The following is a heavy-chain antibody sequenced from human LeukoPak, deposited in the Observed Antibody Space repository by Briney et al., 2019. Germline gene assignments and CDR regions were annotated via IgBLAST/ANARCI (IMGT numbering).Heavy chain of an antibody. CDR3: ARVRYRLAETYIDY. J-gene: IGHJ4*02. V-gene: IGHV1-2*02. Sequence: ASVKVSCKASGYTFTAYYIHWVRQAPGQGLEWMGWINPNSGDTNYALKFQGRVTMTRDRSISTVDMELSSLRSDDTAVYYCARVRYRLAETYIDYWGQGTLVTVSS. CDR2: INPNSGDT. D-gene: IGHD3-16*01. CDR1: GYTFTAYY.